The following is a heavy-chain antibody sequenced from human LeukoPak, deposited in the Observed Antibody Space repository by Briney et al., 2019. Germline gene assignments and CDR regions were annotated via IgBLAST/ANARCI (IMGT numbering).Heavy chain of an antibody. J-gene: IGHJ4*02. CDR3: VVPWGF. Sequence: GGSLRLSCAASGFSFSNYWIYWVRQAPVKGLVWVSRINGDGTITTYADSVRGRFAISRDNAKNTLYLQMNSLRTEDTAVYYCVVPWGFWGRGTLVTVSS. CDR1: GFSFSNYW. D-gene: IGHD2-2*01. CDR2: INGDGTIT. V-gene: IGHV3-74*01.